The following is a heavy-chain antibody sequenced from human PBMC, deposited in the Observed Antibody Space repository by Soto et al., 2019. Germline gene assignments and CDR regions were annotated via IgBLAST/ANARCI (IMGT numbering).Heavy chain of an antibody. CDR2: ISYDGSNK. CDR1: GFTFSSYA. D-gene: IGHD6-13*01. CDR3: ARRYSCSSLHFPPDY. V-gene: IGHV3-30-3*01. Sequence: GGSLRLSXAASGFTFSSYAMHWVRQAPGKGLEWVAVISYDGSNKYYADSVKGRFTISRDNSKNTLYLQMNSLRAEDTAVYYCARRYSCSSLHFPPDYWGQGTLVTVS. J-gene: IGHJ4*02.